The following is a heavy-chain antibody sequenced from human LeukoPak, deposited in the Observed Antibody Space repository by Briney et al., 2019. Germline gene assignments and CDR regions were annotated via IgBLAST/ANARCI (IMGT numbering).Heavy chain of an antibody. V-gene: IGHV5-51*01. J-gene: IGHJ4*02. D-gene: IGHD5-24*01. CDR2: IYPGDSDT. CDR3: ASRDGYNFFDC. CDR1: GYVFTSYW. Sequence: GESLKISCKASGYVFTSYWIGWVRQMPGKGLECTRIIYPGDSDTRYSPSFLGQVTISADKSTSTAYLQWHSLKASYPAMYYCASRDGYNFFDCLGQGTLVTVSS.